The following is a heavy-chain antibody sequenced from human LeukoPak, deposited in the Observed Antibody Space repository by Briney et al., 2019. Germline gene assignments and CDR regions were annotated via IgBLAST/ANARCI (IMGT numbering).Heavy chain of an antibody. CDR3: ARDEKDYDSSGYYDY. CDR1: GDSISRSSYY. J-gene: IGHJ4*02. V-gene: IGHV4-39*07. CDR2: IYYSGST. Sequence: SETLSLTCTVSGDSISRSSYYWGWIRQPPGKGLEWIGSIYYSGSTYYNPSLKSRVTISVDTSKNQFSLKLSSVTAADTAVYYCARDEKDYDSSGYYDYWGQGTLVTVSS. D-gene: IGHD3-22*01.